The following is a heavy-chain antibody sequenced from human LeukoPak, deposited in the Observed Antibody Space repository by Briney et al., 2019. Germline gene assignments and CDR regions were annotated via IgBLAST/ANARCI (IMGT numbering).Heavy chain of an antibody. CDR2: INPSGGST. CDR1: GYTFTRYY. Sequence: ASVKVSCKASGYTFTRYYMHWVRQAPGQGLEWMGIINPSGGSTSYAQKFQGRVTMTRDTSTSTVYMELSSLRSEDTAVYYRARDSDYYGSGTGRWSMDVWGQGTTVTVSS. CDR3: ARDSDYYGSGTGRWSMDV. V-gene: IGHV1-46*01. J-gene: IGHJ6*02. D-gene: IGHD3-10*01.